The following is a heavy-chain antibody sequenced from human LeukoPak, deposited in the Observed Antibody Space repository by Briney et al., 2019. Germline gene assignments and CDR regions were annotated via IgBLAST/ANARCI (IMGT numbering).Heavy chain of an antibody. CDR3: TRATIFGVVVHYYYMDV. D-gene: IGHD3-3*01. J-gene: IGHJ6*03. Sequence: ASVKVSCKASGYTFTSYYIRWVRQAPGQGLEWMGILNPSGGSTSYAQEFQGRVTMTRDTSTSTVYMELSSLRSDDTAVYYCTRATIFGVVVHYYYMDVWGKGTTVTVSS. CDR2: LNPSGGST. CDR1: GYTFTSYY. V-gene: IGHV1-46*03.